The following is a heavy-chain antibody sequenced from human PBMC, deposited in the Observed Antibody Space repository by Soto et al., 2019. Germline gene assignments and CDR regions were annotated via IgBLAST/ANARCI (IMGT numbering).Heavy chain of an antibody. Sequence: SETLSLTCTVSGGSISSYYWSWIRQPPGKGLEWIGYIYYSGSTNYNPSLKSRVTISVDTSKNQFSLKLSSVTAADTAVYYCARDHRRGYCSSTSCSDAFDIWGQGTMVTVS. V-gene: IGHV4-59*01. CDR1: GGSISSYY. J-gene: IGHJ3*02. CDR2: IYYSGST. CDR3: ARDHRRGYCSSTSCSDAFDI. D-gene: IGHD2-2*01.